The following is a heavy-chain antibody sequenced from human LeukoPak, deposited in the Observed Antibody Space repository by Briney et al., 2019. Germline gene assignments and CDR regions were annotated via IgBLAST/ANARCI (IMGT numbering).Heavy chain of an antibody. CDR1: GYTLTSYY. D-gene: IGHD3-22*01. J-gene: IGHJ4*02. Sequence: ASVKVSCKASGYTLTSYYMHWVRQAPGQGLEWMGIINPSGGSTSYAQKFQGRVTMTRDTSTSTVYMELSSLRSEDTAVYYCARGGHYYDSSGYPGYWGQGTLVTVSS. CDR2: INPSGGST. V-gene: IGHV1-46*01. CDR3: ARGGHYYDSSGYPGY.